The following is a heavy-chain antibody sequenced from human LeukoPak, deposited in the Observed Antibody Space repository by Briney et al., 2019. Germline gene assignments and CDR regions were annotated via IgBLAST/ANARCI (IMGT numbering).Heavy chain of an antibody. D-gene: IGHD6-19*01. J-gene: IGHJ3*02. Sequence: SETLSLTCTVSGGSISSGDYYWSWIRQPPGKGLEWIGYIYYSGGTYYNPSLKSRVTISVDTSKNQFSLKLSSVTAADTAVYYCAREAREWLVPRDAFDIWGQGTMVTVSS. V-gene: IGHV4-31*03. CDR1: GGSISSGDYY. CDR3: AREAREWLVPRDAFDI. CDR2: IYYSGGT.